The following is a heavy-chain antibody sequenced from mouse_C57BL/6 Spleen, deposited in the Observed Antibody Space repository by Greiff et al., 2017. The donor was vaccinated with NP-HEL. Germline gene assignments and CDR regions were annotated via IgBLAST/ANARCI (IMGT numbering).Heavy chain of an antibody. D-gene: IGHD1-1*01. CDR3: TTPITTVVARYYFDY. V-gene: IGHV14-4*01. Sequence: EVKLMESGAELVRPGASVKLSCTASGFNIKDDYMHWVKQRPEQGLEWIGWIDPENGDTEYASKFQGKATITADTSSNTAYLQLSSLTSEDTAVYYCTTPITTVVARYYFDYWGQGTTLTVSS. J-gene: IGHJ2*01. CDR1: GFNIKDDY. CDR2: IDPENGDT.